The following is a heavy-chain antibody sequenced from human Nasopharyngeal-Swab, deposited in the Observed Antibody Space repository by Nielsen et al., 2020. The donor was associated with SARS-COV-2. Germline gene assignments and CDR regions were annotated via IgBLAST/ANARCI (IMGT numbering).Heavy chain of an antibody. CDR3: ARSGYSYGRGYFDY. CDR2: IFSNDEK. J-gene: IGHJ4*02. CDR1: RFSLSNARMG. D-gene: IGHD5-18*01. Sequence: SGPTLANPTEPLTLTCTVSRFSLSNARMGVSWIRQPPGKALEWLAHIFSNDEKSYSTSLKSRLTISKDTSKSQVVLTMTNMDPMDTATYYCARSGYSYGRGYFDYWGQGTLVTVSS. V-gene: IGHV2-26*01.